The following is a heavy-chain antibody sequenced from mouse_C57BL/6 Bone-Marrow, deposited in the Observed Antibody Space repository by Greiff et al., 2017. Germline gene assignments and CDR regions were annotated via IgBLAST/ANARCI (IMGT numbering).Heavy chain of an antibody. D-gene: IGHD4-1*01. CDR3: ARSGTRYYYAMDY. CDR2: IYPGGGYT. CDR1: GYTFTNYW. J-gene: IGHJ4*01. V-gene: IGHV1-63*01. Sequence: VKLVESGAELVRPGTSVKMSCKASGYTFTNYWIGWAKQRPGHGLEWIGDIYPGGGYTNYNEKFKGKATLTADKSSSTAYMQFSSLTSEDSAIYYCARSGTRYYYAMDYWGQGTSVTVSS.